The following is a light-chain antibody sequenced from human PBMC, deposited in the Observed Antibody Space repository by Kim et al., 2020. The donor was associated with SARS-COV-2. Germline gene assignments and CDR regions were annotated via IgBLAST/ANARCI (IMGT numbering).Light chain of an antibody. J-gene: IGKJ1*01. CDR3: QHYYNWPRT. CDR2: DVS. V-gene: IGKV3-15*01. Sequence: EIVMTQSPATVSVSPGERATLSCRTSQNVRDTVAWYQQKPGQAPRLLIYDVSTRATGIPARCSGSGSGTDFSLTISSLESEYFAVYYCQHYYNWPRTFGQGTKVEIK. CDR1: QNVRDT.